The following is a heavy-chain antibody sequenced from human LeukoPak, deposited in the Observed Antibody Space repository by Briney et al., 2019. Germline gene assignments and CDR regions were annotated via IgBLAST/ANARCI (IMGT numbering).Heavy chain of an antibody. CDR1: GIGFYNYW. J-gene: IGHJ4*02. CDR3: ARDSGTSGWRYFGY. D-gene: IGHD6-19*01. V-gene: IGHV3-30*02. Sequence: GGSLRLSCAASGIGFYNYWMHWVCQAPGKGLERVAFMRIDESKKYYADSVKGRFTISRDDSRSPLYLQMSGLRSEDSAMSHCARDSGTSGWRYFGYWGQGTLVTVSS. CDR2: MRIDESKK.